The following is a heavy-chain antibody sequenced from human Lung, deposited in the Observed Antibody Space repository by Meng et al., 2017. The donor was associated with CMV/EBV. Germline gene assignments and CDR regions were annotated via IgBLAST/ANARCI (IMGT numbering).Heavy chain of an antibody. D-gene: IGHD3-3*01. CDR3: AKEDDYWSGSDHYYYYYGMDV. Sequence: GESXKISXAASGFTFSSYAMRWVRQAPGKGLEWVAVIYSGGSSTYYADSVKGRFTISRDNSKNTLYLQMNSLRAEDTAVYYCAKEDDYWSGSDHYYYYYGMDVWGQEXTVTVSS. CDR2: IYSGGSST. V-gene: IGHV3-23*03. CDR1: GFTFSSYA. J-gene: IGHJ6*02.